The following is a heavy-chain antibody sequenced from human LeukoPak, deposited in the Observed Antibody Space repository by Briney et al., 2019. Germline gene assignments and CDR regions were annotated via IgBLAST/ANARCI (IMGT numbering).Heavy chain of an antibody. Sequence: SETLSLTCTVSGGSISSYYWSWIRQPPGKGLEWIGYIYYSGSTNYNPSLKSRVTISVDTSKNQFSPKLSSLTAADTAVYYCARDSRTIAVAGYYYYYGMDVWGQGTTVTVSS. D-gene: IGHD6-19*01. V-gene: IGHV4-59*01. J-gene: IGHJ6*02. CDR2: IYYSGST. CDR3: ARDSRTIAVAGYYYYYGMDV. CDR1: GGSISSYY.